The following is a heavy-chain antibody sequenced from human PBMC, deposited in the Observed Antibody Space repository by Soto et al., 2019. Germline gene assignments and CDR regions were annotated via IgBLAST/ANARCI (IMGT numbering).Heavy chain of an antibody. V-gene: IGHV2-5*02. D-gene: IGHD1-26*01. CDR3: AHSYGSYVLFGI. CDR1: GFSLTTRTVV. J-gene: IGHJ3*02. CDR2: IYWDDDK. Sequence: SGPTLVNPTQTLRLTCTFSGFSLTTRTVVVGWIRQPPGKALEWLALIYWDDDKRYSPSLESRLTITKDTSKNQVVLTMTNMDPVDTATYYCAHSYGSYVLFGIWGQGTMVTVSS.